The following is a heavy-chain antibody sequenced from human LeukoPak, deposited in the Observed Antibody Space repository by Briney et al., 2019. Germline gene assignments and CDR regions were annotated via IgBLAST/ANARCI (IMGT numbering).Heavy chain of an antibody. J-gene: IGHJ4*02. CDR3: ARENTMVRAFDY. V-gene: IGHV3-53*01. Sequence: GGSLRLSCAASGFTVSSNYMSWVRQAPGKGLEWVSVIYSGGSTYYADSVKGRFTISRDNSKNTLYLQMNSLRAKDTAVYYCARENTMVRAFDYWGQGTLVTVSS. CDR1: GFTVSSNY. D-gene: IGHD3-10*01. CDR2: IYSGGST.